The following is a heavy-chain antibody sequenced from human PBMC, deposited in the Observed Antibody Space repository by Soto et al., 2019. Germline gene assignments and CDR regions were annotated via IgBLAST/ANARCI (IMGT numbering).Heavy chain of an antibody. Sequence: PGKGLEWVSSISSSSSYIYYADSVKGRFTISRDNAKNSLYLQMNSMRAEDTAVYYCASFFFQAEDGIRDDRSVSAFLLNRSYDL. V-gene: IGHV3-21*06. CDR3: ASFFFQAEDGIRDDRSVSAFLLNRSYDL. CDR2: ISSSSSYI. D-gene: IGHD2-15*01. J-gene: IGHJ2*01.